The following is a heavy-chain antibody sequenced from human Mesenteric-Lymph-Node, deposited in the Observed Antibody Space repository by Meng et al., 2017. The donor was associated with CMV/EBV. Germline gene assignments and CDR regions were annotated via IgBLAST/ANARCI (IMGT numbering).Heavy chain of an antibody. D-gene: IGHD6-6*01. Sequence: SETLSLTCAVYGGSFTGYYWTWIRQSPGKGLEWIGEINHNGGTNYNPSLKSRVTISVDTSKNQLSLKLNFVTAADTAVYFCARGGIAGRLAVWGQGTSVTVSS. CDR1: GGSFTGYY. J-gene: IGHJ6*02. V-gene: IGHV4-34*01. CDR2: INHNGGT. CDR3: ARGGIAGRLAV.